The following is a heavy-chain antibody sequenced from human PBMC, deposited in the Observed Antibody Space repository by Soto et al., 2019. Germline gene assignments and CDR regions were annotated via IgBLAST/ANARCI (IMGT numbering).Heavy chain of an antibody. V-gene: IGHV6-1*01. CDR3: ARQPARGDSSGWYCWSVKWLVP. J-gene: IGHJ5*02. CDR2: TYYRSKWYN. D-gene: IGHD6-19*01. CDR1: GDSVSSNSAA. Sequence: SQTLSLTCAISGDSVSSNSAAWNWIRQSPSRGLEWLGRTYYRSKWYNDYAVSVKSRITINPDTSKNQFSLQLNSVTPEDTAVYYFARQPARGDSSGWYCWSVKWLVPSGPAPLVTAS.